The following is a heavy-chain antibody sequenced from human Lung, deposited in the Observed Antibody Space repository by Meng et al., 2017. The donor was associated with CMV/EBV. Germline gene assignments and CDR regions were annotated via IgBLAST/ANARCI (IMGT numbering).Heavy chain of an antibody. D-gene: IGHD2-2*01. CDR1: GSTFDANA. V-gene: IGHV3-43D*03. J-gene: IGHJ6*02. Sequence: GGSLRLXCPAAGSTFDANAMHWVRQVPGKGLEWVSLIRWDGGRTYYAASVKGRFSISRDNSRNSLYMQTNSLRVENTAFYYCAKDMDCSSTSCQYMRVYYYYGIDVWGQGXTVTVSS. CDR3: AKDMDCSSTSCQYMRVYYYYGIDV. CDR2: IRWDGGRT.